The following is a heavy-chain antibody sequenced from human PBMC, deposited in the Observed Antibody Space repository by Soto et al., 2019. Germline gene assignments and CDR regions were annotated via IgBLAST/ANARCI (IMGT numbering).Heavy chain of an antibody. Sequence: QVQLVQSGTEVEKPGASVKVSCNASGYTFTSYGIHWVRQAPGQRLEWMGWINAANGDTKYSPKFQGRVTITRDTSASTAYMELSSLRSEDTAVYYCVRRHVSATGIDWFDPWGQGTLVTVSS. CDR2: INAANGDT. CDR3: VRRHVSATGIDWFDP. V-gene: IGHV1-3*01. D-gene: IGHD6-13*01. J-gene: IGHJ5*02. CDR1: GYTFTSYG.